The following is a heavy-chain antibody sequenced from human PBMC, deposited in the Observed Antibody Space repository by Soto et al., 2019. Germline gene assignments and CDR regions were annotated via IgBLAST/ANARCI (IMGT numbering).Heavy chain of an antibody. CDR3: AKDLLSSYYYGMDA. V-gene: IGHV3-23*01. Sequence: EVQLLESGGGLVQPGGSLRLSCAASGFMFGSYAMSWVRQAPGKGLEWVSGISGSGTDTYYADAVKGRFTISRDNAKNTLYLQMNGLRAEDTAIYYCAKDLLSSYYYGMDAWGQGTTVTVSS. J-gene: IGHJ6*02. D-gene: IGHD3-10*01. CDR2: ISGSGTDT. CDR1: GFMFGSYA.